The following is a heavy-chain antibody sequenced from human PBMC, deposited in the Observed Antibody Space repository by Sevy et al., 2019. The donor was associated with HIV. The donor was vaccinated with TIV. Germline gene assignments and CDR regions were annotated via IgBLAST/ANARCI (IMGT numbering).Heavy chain of an antibody. CDR3: ARGGDFNGRSAKRDFDY. Sequence: GGSLRLSCAASGFTFSNYGMHWVRQAPGKGLEWVAVIWNDGSNKYYADSVKGRFTISRDNSKNTQYLQMNSLRVEDTAVYFCARGGDFNGRSAKRDFDYWGQGTLVTVSS. J-gene: IGHJ4*02. V-gene: IGHV3-33*01. D-gene: IGHD2-21*02. CDR2: IWNDGSNK. CDR1: GFTFSNYG.